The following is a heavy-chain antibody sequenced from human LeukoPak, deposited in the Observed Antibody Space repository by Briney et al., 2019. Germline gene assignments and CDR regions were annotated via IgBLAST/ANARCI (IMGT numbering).Heavy chain of an antibody. CDR1: GGSFSGYY. V-gene: IGHV4-34*01. CDR2: INHSGST. D-gene: IGHD6-19*01. CDR3: ARGRAEQWLVINLWVDP. J-gene: IGHJ5*02. Sequence: KTSETLSLTCTVSGGSFSGYYWSWIRQPPGKGLEWIGEINHSGSTNYDPSLKSRVTISVDTSKNQFSLKLSSVTAADTAVYYCARGRAEQWLVINLWVDPWGQGTLVTVSS.